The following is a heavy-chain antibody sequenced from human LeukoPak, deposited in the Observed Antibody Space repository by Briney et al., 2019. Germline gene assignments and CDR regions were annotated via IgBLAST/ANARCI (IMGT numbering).Heavy chain of an antibody. CDR1: GYSFSTYW. J-gene: IGHJ4*02. Sequence: GESLKISCKGSGYSFSTYWIGWVRQMPGKGLEWVGIIYPRDADTRYSPSFQGQVTISADKSTDTAYLQWNSLKASDTAMYFCARRDVSRPVSTVDAFDYWGQGTLVTVSS. V-gene: IGHV5-51*01. D-gene: IGHD5/OR15-5a*01. CDR2: IYPRDADT. CDR3: ARRDVSRPVSTVDAFDY.